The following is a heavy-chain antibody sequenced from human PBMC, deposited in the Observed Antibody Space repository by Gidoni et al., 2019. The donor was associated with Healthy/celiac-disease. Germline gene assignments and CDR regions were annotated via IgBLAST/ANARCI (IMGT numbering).Heavy chain of an antibody. CDR3: AKDGGYSSGWYGDY. J-gene: IGHJ4*02. V-gene: IGHV3-23*01. D-gene: IGHD6-19*01. CDR2: ISGSGGST. CDR1: GFTFSSYA. Sequence: LQLLESGGGLVQPGGSLRLICAASGFTFSSYAMSWVRQAPGKGLEWVSAISGSGGSTYYADSVKGRCTISRDNSKNTLYLQMNSLRAEDTAVYYCAKDGGYSSGWYGDYWGQGTLVTVSS.